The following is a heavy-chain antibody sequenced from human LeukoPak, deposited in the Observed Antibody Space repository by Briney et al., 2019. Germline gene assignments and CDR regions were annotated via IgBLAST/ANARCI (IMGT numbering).Heavy chain of an antibody. Sequence: ASVKVSCKASGYTFTSYYMHWVRQAPGQGLEWMGTINPSGGSTSYAQKFQGRVTMTRDTSTSTVYMELSSLRSEDTAVYYCARDPRITMVRGVDWSWFDPWGQGTLVTVSS. J-gene: IGHJ5*02. CDR1: GYTFTSYY. D-gene: IGHD3-10*01. CDR3: ARDPRITMVRGVDWSWFDP. V-gene: IGHV1-46*01. CDR2: INPSGGST.